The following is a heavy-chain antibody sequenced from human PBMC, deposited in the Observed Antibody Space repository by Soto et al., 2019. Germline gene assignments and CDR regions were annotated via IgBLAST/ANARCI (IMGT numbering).Heavy chain of an antibody. J-gene: IGHJ4*02. D-gene: IGHD3-22*01. CDR2: IYPGDSDT. Sequence: GESLKISCKGSGYSFTSYWIGWVRQMPGKGLEWMGIIYPGDSDTRYSPSFQGQVTISADKSISTAYLQWSSLKASDTAMYYCARLTLNYYDSSGYYYYFDYWGQGTLVTVSS. CDR3: ARLTLNYYDSSGYYYYFDY. V-gene: IGHV5-51*01. CDR1: GYSFTSYW.